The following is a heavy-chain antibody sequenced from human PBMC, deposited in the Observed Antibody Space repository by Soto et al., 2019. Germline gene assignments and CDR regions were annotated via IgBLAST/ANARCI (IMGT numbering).Heavy chain of an antibody. V-gene: IGHV1-46*03. CDR3: ARVQRYYYDSSGYSLNY. D-gene: IGHD3-22*01. Sequence: ASVKVSCKASGYTFTSYYMHWVRQAPGQGLEWMGIINPSGGSTSYAQKFQGRVTMTRDTSTSTVYMELSSLRSEDTAVYYCARVQRYYYDSSGYSLNYWGQGTLVTVSS. CDR2: INPSGGST. J-gene: IGHJ4*02. CDR1: GYTFTSYY.